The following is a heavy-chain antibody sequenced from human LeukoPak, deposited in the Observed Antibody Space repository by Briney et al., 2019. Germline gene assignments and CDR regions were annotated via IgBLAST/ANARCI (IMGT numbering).Heavy chain of an antibody. Sequence: SENLSLTCTVSGGSISSYYWSWIRQPAGKGLEWIGRIYTSGSTNYNPSLRGRVTKSVDTSRNQLSLKLSSVTAADTAVYYCARVLYSSGWFDAFDIWGQGIMVTVSS. CDR3: ARVLYSSGWFDAFDI. J-gene: IGHJ3*02. D-gene: IGHD6-19*01. V-gene: IGHV4-4*07. CDR1: GGSISSYY. CDR2: IYTSGST.